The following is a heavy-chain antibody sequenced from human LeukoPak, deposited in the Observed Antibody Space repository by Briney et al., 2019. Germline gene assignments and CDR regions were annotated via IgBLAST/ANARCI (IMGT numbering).Heavy chain of an antibody. J-gene: IGHJ4*02. D-gene: IGHD6-19*01. V-gene: IGHV3-23*01. CDR3: AKMPVSYSSGWTNFDY. CDR2: ISGSGGST. Sequence: GGSLRLSCAASGFTFSSYAMSWVRQAPGKGLEWVSGISGSGGSTYYADSVKGRFTISRDNSKDTLYLQMNSLRAEDAAVYYCAKMPVSYSSGWTNFDYWGQGTLVTVSS. CDR1: GFTFSSYA.